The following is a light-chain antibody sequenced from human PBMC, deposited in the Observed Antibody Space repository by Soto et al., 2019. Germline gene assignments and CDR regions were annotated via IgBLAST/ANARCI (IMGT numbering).Light chain of an antibody. J-gene: IGKJ1*01. CDR2: DAS. V-gene: IGKV1-5*01. CDR3: QQYYTYPWT. Sequence: GDRVTITCRASQSINARLAWHQQKPGKDPKVLIYDASNLKGGVPSRFSGSGSGTEFTLTISSLQPDDFATYYCQQYYTYPWTFGQGTEVEIK. CDR1: QSINAR.